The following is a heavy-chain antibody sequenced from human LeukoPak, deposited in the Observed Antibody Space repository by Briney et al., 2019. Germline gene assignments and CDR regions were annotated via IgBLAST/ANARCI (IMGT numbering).Heavy chain of an antibody. CDR1: GGSISSSRYY. D-gene: IGHD6-19*01. Sequence: SETLSLTCTVSGGSISSSRYYWGWIRQPPGKGLEWIGEINHSGSTNYNPSLKSRVTISVETSKNQFSWKLSSVTAPDTAVYYCATIALAGTKGFDPWGQGTLVTVSS. J-gene: IGHJ5*02. CDR3: ATIALAGTKGFDP. CDR2: INHSGST. V-gene: IGHV4-39*07.